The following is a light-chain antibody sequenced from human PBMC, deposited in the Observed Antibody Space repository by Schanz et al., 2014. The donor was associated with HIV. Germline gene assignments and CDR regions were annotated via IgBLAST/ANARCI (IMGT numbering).Light chain of an antibody. CDR2: SNN. V-gene: IGLV1-44*01. Sequence: QSVLTQPPSASGTPGQRVTISCSGSRSNIGRNTVNWYQQLPGTAPKLLIYSNNQRPSGVPDRFSGSKSGNTASLTVSGLQAEDEADYYCSSYAGSNNLVFGTGTKLTVL. CDR1: RSNIGRNT. CDR3: SSYAGSNNLV. J-gene: IGLJ1*01.